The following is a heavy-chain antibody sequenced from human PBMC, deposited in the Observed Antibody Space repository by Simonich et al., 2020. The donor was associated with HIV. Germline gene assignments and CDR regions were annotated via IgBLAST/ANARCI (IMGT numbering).Heavy chain of an antibody. V-gene: IGHV1-18*01. Sequence: QVQLVQSGAEVKKPGASVQVSCKASGYTFTSYGISWVRQAPGQGLEWVGWTSADKGNTNYEQKLQGRVTRTTDTSTSTAYMELRSLRSDDTAVYYCARQGNQDNPFFDYWGQGTLVTVSS. D-gene: IGHD2-15*01. CDR3: ARQGNQDNPFFDY. CDR1: GYTFTSYG. J-gene: IGHJ4*02. CDR2: TSADKGNT.